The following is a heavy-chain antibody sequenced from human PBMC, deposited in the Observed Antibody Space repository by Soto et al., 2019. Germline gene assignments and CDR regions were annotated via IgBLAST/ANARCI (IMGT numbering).Heavy chain of an antibody. Sequence: EVQLVESGGGLVKPGGSLRLSCAASGFTFSNAWMSGVRQAPGKGLEWVGRIKSKTDGGTTDYAAPVKGRFTISRDDSKNTLYLQMNSLKTEDTAVYYCTTEGIAVAGTDFDYWGQGTLVTVSS. CDR2: IKSKTDGGTT. CDR1: GFTFSNAW. CDR3: TTEGIAVAGTDFDY. D-gene: IGHD6-19*01. J-gene: IGHJ4*02. V-gene: IGHV3-15*01.